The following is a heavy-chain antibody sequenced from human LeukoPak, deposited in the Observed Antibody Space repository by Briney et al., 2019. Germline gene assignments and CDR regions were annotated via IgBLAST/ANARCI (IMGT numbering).Heavy chain of an antibody. CDR2: IYYSGST. V-gene: IGHV4-59*08. Sequence: PSETLSLTCTVSGGSISSYYWSWIRQPPGNGLEWIGSIYYSGSTNYNPSLKSRVSTSVDTSKNQFSLKLSSVTAADTAVYYCARQLGGSGSYSYFDYWGQGILVTVSS. D-gene: IGHD3-10*01. CDR1: GGSISSYY. CDR3: ARQLGGSGSYSYFDY. J-gene: IGHJ4*02.